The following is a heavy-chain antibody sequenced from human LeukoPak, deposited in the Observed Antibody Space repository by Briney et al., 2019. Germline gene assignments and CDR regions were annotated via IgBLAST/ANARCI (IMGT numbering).Heavy chain of an antibody. J-gene: IGHJ4*02. CDR2: INHSGST. D-gene: IGHD2-2*01. Sequence: SETLSLTCAVYGGSFSGYYWSWIRQPPEKGLEWIGEINHSGSTNYNPSLKSRVTISVDTSKNQFSLKLSSVTAADTAVYYCARGRVLLGYCSSTSCYGGYYFDYWGQGTLVTVSS. V-gene: IGHV4-34*01. CDR3: ARGRVLLGYCSSTSCYGGYYFDY. CDR1: GGSFSGYY.